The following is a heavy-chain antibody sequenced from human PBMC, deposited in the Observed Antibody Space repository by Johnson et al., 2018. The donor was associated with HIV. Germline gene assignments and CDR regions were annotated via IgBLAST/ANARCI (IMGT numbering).Heavy chain of an antibody. CDR1: GFTFSSYD. CDR2: INWNGGST. V-gene: IGHV3-20*04. CDR3: ARAKTFCGGDCYSNAFDN. D-gene: IGHD2-21*02. J-gene: IGHJ3*02. Sequence: VQLVESGGGLVQPGGSLRLSCAASGFTFSSYDMHWVRQAPGKGLEWVSGINWNGGSTGYADPVKGRFTISRDNAKKSLYLQMNSLRAEDTALYYCARAKTFCGGDCYSNAFDNWGQGTMVTVSS.